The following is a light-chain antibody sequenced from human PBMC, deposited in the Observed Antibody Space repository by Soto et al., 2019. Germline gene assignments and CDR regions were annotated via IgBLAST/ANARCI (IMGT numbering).Light chain of an antibody. Sequence: EIVVKKCAATVSPSQGERATXSCRASQSVSNNYLAWYQHKPCQGARLLSSVASSRSTGMRDTFGGRGSGTDLTLRISSRMNADFAVYYFQQYGKSPTFCQGTEVDIK. J-gene: IGKJ1*01. CDR2: VAS. V-gene: IGKV3-20*01. CDR3: QQYGKSPT. CDR1: QSVSNNY.